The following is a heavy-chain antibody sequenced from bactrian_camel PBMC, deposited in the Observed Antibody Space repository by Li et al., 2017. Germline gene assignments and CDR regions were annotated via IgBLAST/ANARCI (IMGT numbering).Heavy chain of an antibody. V-gene: IGHV3S55*01. D-gene: IGHD5*01. CDR2: IDRDGRT. Sequence: HVQLVESGGGSVQAGGNLRLSCVVSGLPYDGGCLGWFRQAPGKKRMGVAGIDRDGRTIYADSVKGRFTISKDNAKNTLYLQMNSLEPEDTAMYYCAARALCGLPTLNVYAYNYWGQGTQVTVS. J-gene: IGHJ4*01. CDR1: GLPYDGGC. CDR3: AARALCGLPTLNVYAYNY.